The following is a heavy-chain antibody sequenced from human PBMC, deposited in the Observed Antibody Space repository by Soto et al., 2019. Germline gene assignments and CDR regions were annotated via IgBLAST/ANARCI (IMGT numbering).Heavy chain of an antibody. CDR1: GFTFSSYA. J-gene: IGHJ3*02. CDR3: AKDSRPTYYYDSSGLGAFDI. Sequence: EVQLLESGGGLVQPGGSLRLSCAASGFTFSSYAMSWVRQAPGKGMEWVSAISGSGGSTYYADSVKGRFTISRDNSKSTMYLQMNSLRAEDTAVYYCAKDSRPTYYYDSSGLGAFDIWGQGTMVTASS. D-gene: IGHD3-22*01. V-gene: IGHV3-23*01. CDR2: ISGSGGST.